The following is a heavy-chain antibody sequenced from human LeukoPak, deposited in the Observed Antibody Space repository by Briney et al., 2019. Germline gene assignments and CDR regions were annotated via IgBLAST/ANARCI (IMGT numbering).Heavy chain of an antibody. D-gene: IGHD3-16*01. CDR3: ARDRPFGGVLDFDY. J-gene: IGHJ4*02. Sequence: GGSLRLSCAASGFTFITYSMSWVRQAPGKGLEWVSVIYNDGSSYYADSVKGRFTISRDNSKNTLYLQMNSLRAEDTAVYYCARDRPFGGVLDFDYWGQGTLVTVSS. V-gene: IGHV3-66*01. CDR1: GFTFITYS. CDR2: IYNDGSS.